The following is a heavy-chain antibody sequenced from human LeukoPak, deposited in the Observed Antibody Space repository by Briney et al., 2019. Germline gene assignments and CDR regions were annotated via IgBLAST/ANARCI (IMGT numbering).Heavy chain of an antibody. CDR3: ARERYYRSSRAFEI. Sequence: SETLSLTCSVSSGSINIYYWSWMRQPPGKGLEWIGYIYYSGSTNYNPSLKSRVTISVDTSKKQFSLKLSSVTAADTAVYYCARERYYRSSRAFEIWGQGTMVTVSS. J-gene: IGHJ3*02. CDR2: IYYSGST. D-gene: IGHD2-15*01. V-gene: IGHV4-59*01. CDR1: SGSINIYY.